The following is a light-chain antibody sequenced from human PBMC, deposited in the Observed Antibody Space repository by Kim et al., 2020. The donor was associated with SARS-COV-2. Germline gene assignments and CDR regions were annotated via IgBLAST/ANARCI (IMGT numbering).Light chain of an antibody. J-gene: IGLJ1*01. Sequence: GPRVTTSCSGSSSNIGSNTVTWYQPLPGTAPKLLIYSNNQRPSGVPDRFSGSKSGPSASLAISGLQSEDEADYYCAAWDDSLNGYVFGTGTKVTVL. CDR3: AAWDDSLNGYV. CDR2: SNN. CDR1: SSNIGSNT. V-gene: IGLV1-44*01.